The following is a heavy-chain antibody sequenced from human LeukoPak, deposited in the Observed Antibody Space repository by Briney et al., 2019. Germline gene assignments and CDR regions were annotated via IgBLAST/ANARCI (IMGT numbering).Heavy chain of an antibody. CDR2: IYSDGRNE. D-gene: IGHD3-22*01. J-gene: IGHJ4*02. CDR3: AKRGVVIRVILVGFHKEAYYFDS. V-gene: IGHV3-33*06. CDR1: GFTFSRCG. Sequence: GRSLRLSCVASGFTFSRCGMHWVRQAPGKGLEWVAVIYSDGRNEYYADSVEGRFTISRDNPKNTIYLQMNSLRAEDTAVYFCAKRGVVIRVILVGFHKEAYYFDSWGQGALVTVSS.